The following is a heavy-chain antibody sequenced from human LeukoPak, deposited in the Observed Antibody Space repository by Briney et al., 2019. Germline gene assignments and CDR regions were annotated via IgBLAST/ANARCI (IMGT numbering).Heavy chain of an antibody. V-gene: IGHV4-30-4*01. D-gene: IGHD3-9*01. Sequence: SQTLSLTCTVSGGSISSGDYYWSWIRQPPGKGLEWIGYIYYSGSTYYNPSLKSRVTISVDTSKNQFSLKLSSVTAADTAVYYCARDEYDILAGLAGQFDPWGQGTLVTVSS. CDR3: ARDEYDILAGLAGQFDP. CDR1: GGSISSGDYY. J-gene: IGHJ5*02. CDR2: IYYSGST.